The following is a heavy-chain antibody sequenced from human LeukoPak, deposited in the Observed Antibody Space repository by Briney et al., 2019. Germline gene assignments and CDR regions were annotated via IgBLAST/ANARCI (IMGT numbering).Heavy chain of an antibody. CDR2: ISSSSSYI. D-gene: IGHD2-2*01. J-gene: IGHJ4*02. Sequence: GGSLRLSCAASGFTFSSYSMNWVRQAPGKGLEWVSSISSSSSYIYYADSVKGRFTISRDNAKNSLYLQMNSLRAEDTAVYYCARAVGVPAAIFDYWGQGTLVTVSS. V-gene: IGHV3-21*01. CDR1: GFTFSSYS. CDR3: ARAVGVPAAIFDY.